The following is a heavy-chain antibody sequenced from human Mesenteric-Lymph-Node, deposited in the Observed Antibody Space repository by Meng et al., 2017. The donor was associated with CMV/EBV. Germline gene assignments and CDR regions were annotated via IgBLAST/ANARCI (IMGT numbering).Heavy chain of an antibody. D-gene: IGHD3-3*01. Sequence: SETLSLTCAVYGGSFSGYYWSWIRQPPGKGLEWIGEINHSGSTNYNPSLKSRVTISVDTSKNQFSLKLSSVTAADTAVYYCASNTIFGVPNYYSMDVWGQGTTVTVSS. CDR3: ASNTIFGVPNYYSMDV. V-gene: IGHV4-34*01. CDR2: INHSGST. CDR1: GGSFSGYY. J-gene: IGHJ6*02.